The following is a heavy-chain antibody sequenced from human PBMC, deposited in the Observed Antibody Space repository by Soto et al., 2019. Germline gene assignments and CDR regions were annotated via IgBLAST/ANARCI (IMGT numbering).Heavy chain of an antibody. D-gene: IGHD1-7*01. J-gene: IGHJ6*03. CDR1: GDSFSSKSAA. V-gene: IGHV6-1*01. Sequence: SQTLSLTCVISGDSFSSKSAAWNWIRQSPSRGLEWLGRTYYRTRWYYDYAVSVRSRITVNPDTSKNQFSLQLTSVTPEDTAVYYCAGTTSHYWYYMDVWGKGTTVTVS. CDR2: TYYRTRWYY. CDR3: AGTTSHYWYYMDV.